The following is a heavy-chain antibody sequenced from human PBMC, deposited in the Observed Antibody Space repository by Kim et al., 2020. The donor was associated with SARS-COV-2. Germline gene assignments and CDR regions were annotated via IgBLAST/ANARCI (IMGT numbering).Heavy chain of an antibody. Sequence: GGSLRLSCAASGFTFSSYWMHWVRQASGKGLVWVSRINSDGSSTRHADSVKGRFTISRDNAKNTRYLQMNSLRAEDTAVYYFARGGSGSYYYYYGMDVW. CDR3: ARGGSGSYYYYYGMDV. J-gene: IGHJ6*01. CDR2: INSDGSST. V-gene: IGHV3-74*01. CDR1: GFTFSSYW. D-gene: IGHD3-10*01.